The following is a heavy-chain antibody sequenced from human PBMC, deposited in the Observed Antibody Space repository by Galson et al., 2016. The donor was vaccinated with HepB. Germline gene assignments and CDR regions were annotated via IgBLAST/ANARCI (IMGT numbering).Heavy chain of an antibody. CDR1: GLSISSSNW. CDR3: ACSSGWIPKPDY. V-gene: IGHV4/OR15-8*01. CDR2: IDQSGGA. J-gene: IGHJ4*02. Sequence: SETLSLTCVVSGLSISSSNWWTWVRQPPGRGLEWIGEIDQSGGAKYSPSLKSRVIISVDKSKNQFSLRLTSVTAADTAVYYCACSSGWIPKPDYWGQGTLVTVSS. D-gene: IGHD6-19*01.